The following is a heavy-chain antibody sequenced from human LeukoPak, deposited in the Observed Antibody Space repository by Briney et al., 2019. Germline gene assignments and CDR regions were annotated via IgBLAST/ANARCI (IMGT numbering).Heavy chain of an antibody. Sequence: SETLSLTCAVYGGSFSGYYWSWIRQPPGKGLEWIGEINHSGSTNYNPSLKSRVTISVDTSKNQFSLKLSSVTAADTAVYYCARGGYGSGWANFDYWGQGTLVTVFS. CDR2: INHSGST. CDR3: ARGGYGSGWANFDY. D-gene: IGHD6-19*01. CDR1: GGSFSGYY. J-gene: IGHJ4*02. V-gene: IGHV4-34*01.